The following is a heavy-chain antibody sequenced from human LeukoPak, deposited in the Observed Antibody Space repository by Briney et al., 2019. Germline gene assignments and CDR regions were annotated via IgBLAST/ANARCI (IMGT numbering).Heavy chain of an antibody. Sequence: ASVKVCCKASRGTFSSYAISWVRQAPGQGLEWMGGIIPIFGTANYAQKFQGRVTITADESTSTAYMELSSLRSEDTAVYYCARGPYYYDSSGNYLGDSNAFDIWGQGTMVTVSS. V-gene: IGHV1-69*13. CDR1: RGTFSSYA. CDR3: ARGPYYYDSSGNYLGDSNAFDI. D-gene: IGHD3-22*01. CDR2: IIPIFGTA. J-gene: IGHJ3*02.